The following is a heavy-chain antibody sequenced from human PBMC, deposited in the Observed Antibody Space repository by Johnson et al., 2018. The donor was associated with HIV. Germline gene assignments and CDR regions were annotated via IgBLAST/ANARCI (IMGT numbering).Heavy chain of an antibody. CDR3: ARVLNARPQWALDI. D-gene: IGHD5-24*01. Sequence: QVQLVESGGGVVQPGGSLRLSCAASGFIFDSYGMHWVRQVPGKGLEWVAFIRYDGSNNFYIESVKGRFTISRDNFKNTLYLQMNSVRAEDTALYFCARVLNARPQWALDIWGQGTMVTVSS. V-gene: IGHV3-30*02. CDR2: IRYDGSNN. J-gene: IGHJ3*02. CDR1: GFIFDSYG.